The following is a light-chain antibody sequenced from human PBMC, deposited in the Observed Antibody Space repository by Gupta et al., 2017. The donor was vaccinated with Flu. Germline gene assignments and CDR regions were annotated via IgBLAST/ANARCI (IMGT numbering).Light chain of an antibody. Sequence: SYELTPPPSVSVSPGQTASITCSGDKLGDKYACWYQQKPGQSPVLVIYQDSKRTSGIPERFSGSNSGNTATLTISGTQAMDEADYYCQAWDSSTAWVFGGGTKLTVL. J-gene: IGLJ3*02. CDR1: KLGDKY. CDR2: QDS. V-gene: IGLV3-1*01. CDR3: QAWDSSTAWV.